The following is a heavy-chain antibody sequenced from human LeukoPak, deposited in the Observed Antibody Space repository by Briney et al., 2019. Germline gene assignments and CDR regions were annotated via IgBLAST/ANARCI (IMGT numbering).Heavy chain of an antibody. J-gene: IGHJ4*02. D-gene: IGHD4-17*01. V-gene: IGHV3-74*01. Sequence: GGSLRLSCAASGFTFSTYWMHWVRQAPGKGLVWVSRIKGDGSSTIYADSVKGRFTISRDNSKNTPYLQTSSLRAEDTAVYYCARASTTVPNLLDYWGQGTLVTVSS. CDR2: IKGDGSST. CDR3: ARASTTVPNLLDY. CDR1: GFTFSTYW.